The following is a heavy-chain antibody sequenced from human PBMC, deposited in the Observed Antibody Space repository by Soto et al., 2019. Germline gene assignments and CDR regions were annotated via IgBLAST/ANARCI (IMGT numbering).Heavy chain of an antibody. D-gene: IGHD3-10*01. V-gene: IGHV1-18*01. CDR3: ARKPMGAPVDD. CDR2: ISANNGNA. CDR1: GYAFTSYG. J-gene: IGHJ4*02. Sequence: GASVKVSCKASGYAFTSYGISWARQAPGQGLEWVGWISANNGNAHYARKLQGRVTLTTDISTTTAYMELRSLRSDDTATYYCARKPMGAPVDDWGQGTLVTRLL.